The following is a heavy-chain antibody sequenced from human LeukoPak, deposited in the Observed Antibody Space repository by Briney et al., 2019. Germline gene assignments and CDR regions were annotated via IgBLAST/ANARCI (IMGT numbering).Heavy chain of an antibody. CDR1: GGSISSSSYY. D-gene: IGHD3-10*01. CDR3: ARRLGGSGSYYY. Sequence: SETLSLTCTVSGGSISSSSYYWGWIRQPPGKGLEWIGSIYHSGSTYYNPSLKSRVTISVDTSKNQFSLKLRSVTAADTAVYYCARRLGGSGSYYYWGQGTLVTVSS. J-gene: IGHJ4*02. CDR2: IYHSGST. V-gene: IGHV4-39*01.